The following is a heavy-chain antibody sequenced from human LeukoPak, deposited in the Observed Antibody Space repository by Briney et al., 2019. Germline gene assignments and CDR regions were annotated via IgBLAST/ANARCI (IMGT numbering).Heavy chain of an antibody. CDR1: GYTFTGYY. D-gene: IGHD3-22*01. CDR2: INPNRGGT. CDR3: AREGPMIVVVSRSADAFDI. Sequence: ASLKVSCKASGYTFTGYYMHWVRQAPGQGLEWMGWINPNRGGTNYAQKFRGRVTMTRDTSISTAYMELSRLRSDDTAVYYCAREGPMIVVVSRSADAFDIWGQGTMVTVSS. V-gene: IGHV1-2*02. J-gene: IGHJ3*02.